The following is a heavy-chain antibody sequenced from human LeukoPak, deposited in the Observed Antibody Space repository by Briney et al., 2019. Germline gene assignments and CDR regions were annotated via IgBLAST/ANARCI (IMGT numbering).Heavy chain of an antibody. Sequence: PGGSLRLPCAASGFTFSSYSMNWVRQAPGKGLEWVSSISSSSSYIYYADSVKGRFTISRDNAKNSLYLQMNSLRAEDTAVYYCARDRLAAAGRAPFDYWGQGTLVTVSS. V-gene: IGHV3-21*01. CDR1: GFTFSSYS. J-gene: IGHJ4*02. CDR2: ISSSSSYI. CDR3: ARDRLAAAGRAPFDY. D-gene: IGHD6-13*01.